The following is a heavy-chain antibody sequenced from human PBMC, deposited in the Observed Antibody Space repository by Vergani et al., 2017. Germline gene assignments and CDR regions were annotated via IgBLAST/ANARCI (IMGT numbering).Heavy chain of an antibody. CDR2: IYSTGST. D-gene: IGHD3-9*01. J-gene: IGHJ6*02. Sequence: QVQLEESGPGLVKPSETLSLTCTVSGGSFNTYYWSWIRQSPGKGLEWIGYIYSTGSTNYNHSRNSRVTMSVDTSKNQFSLKVRSVAAADTAVYFCARVMYRDEASTGYRLEGMDIWGQGTTVTISS. V-gene: IGHV4-59*13. CDR3: ARVMYRDEASTGYRLEGMDI. CDR1: GGSFNTYY.